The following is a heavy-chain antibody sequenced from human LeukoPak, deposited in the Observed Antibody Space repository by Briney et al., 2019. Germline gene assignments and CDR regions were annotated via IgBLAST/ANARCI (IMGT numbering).Heavy chain of an antibody. V-gene: IGHV1-69*06. J-gene: IGHJ6*03. Sequence: SVTVSCKASGGTFSSYAISWVRQAPGQGLEWMGGIIPIFGTANYAQKFQGRDTITADKSTSTAYMELSSLRSEDTAVYYCASGVLWFGSLLLKGMDVWGKGTTVTVSS. CDR2: IIPIFGTA. CDR3: ASGVLWFGSLLLKGMDV. CDR1: GGTFSSYA. D-gene: IGHD3-10*01.